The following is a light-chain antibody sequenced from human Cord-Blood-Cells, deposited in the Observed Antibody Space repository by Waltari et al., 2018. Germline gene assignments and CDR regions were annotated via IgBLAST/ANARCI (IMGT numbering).Light chain of an antibody. J-gene: IGKJ3*01. CDR3: QQYNNWPRIFT. CDR1: QSVSSN. V-gene: IGKV3-15*01. CDR2: GAS. Sequence: EIVMTPSPATLSVSPGERTTLSSRASQSVSSNLAWYQQKPGQAPRLLIYGASTRATGIPARFSGSGSGTEFTLTISSLQSEDFAVYYCQQYNNWPRIFTFGPGTKVDIK.